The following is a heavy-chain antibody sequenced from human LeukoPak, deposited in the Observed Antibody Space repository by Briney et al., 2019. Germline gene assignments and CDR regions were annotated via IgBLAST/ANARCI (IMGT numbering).Heavy chain of an antibody. Sequence: PGGSLRLSCAASGFTFSTYGMYWVRQAPGKGLEWVATIWSDGSNKYYADSVKGRFTISGDNSKNTLYLQMNSLRAEDTAVYYCASVCSGTSCHFDYWGQGTLVTVSS. CDR1: GFTFSTYG. V-gene: IGHV3-33*01. CDR2: IWSDGSNK. CDR3: ASVCSGTSCHFDY. D-gene: IGHD2-2*01. J-gene: IGHJ4*02.